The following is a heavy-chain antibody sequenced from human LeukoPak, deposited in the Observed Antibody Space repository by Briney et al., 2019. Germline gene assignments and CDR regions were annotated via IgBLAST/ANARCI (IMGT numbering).Heavy chain of an antibody. V-gene: IGHV4-39*01. J-gene: IGHJ4*02. Sequence: SETLSLTCTVSGVSISSSNYYWAWIRQPPGKGLEWIGSIYYSESTYYNPSLKSRFTISVDTSKNQFSLKLSSVTAADTAVYYCATRTYYGGKAIFDYWGQGTLVTVSS. CDR3: ATRTYYGGKAIFDY. CDR2: IYYSEST. D-gene: IGHD4-23*01. CDR1: GVSISSSNYY.